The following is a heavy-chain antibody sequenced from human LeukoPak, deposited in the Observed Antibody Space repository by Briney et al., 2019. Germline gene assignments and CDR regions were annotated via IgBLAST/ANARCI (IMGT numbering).Heavy chain of an antibody. V-gene: IGHV1-8*02. J-gene: IGHJ4*02. Sequence: ASVKVSCKASGYTFKNYDINWVRQATGQGLEWMGWMNPNSGNAGFAQKFQDRVSMTRDTSINTAYMELTSLRSGDTAVYYCARATPGGLHGYSFDYWGQGTVVTVYS. CDR3: ARATPGGLHGYSFDY. CDR2: MNPNSGNA. D-gene: IGHD5-24*01. CDR1: GYTFKNYD.